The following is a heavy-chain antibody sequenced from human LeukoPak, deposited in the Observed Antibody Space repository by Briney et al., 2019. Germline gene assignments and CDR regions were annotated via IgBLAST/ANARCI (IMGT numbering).Heavy chain of an antibody. D-gene: IGHD1-26*01. CDR2: IYHSGST. CDR3: AREEDGGTYY. V-gene: IGHV4-59*01. CDR1: GDSISGYY. Sequence: PSETLSLTCTVSGDSISGYYWSWIRQPPGEGLQWIGYIYHSGSTNYNPSLKSRVSMSVDRSENQFSLNLGSVTAADTAVYCCAREEDGGTYYWGQGTLVTVSS. J-gene: IGHJ4*02.